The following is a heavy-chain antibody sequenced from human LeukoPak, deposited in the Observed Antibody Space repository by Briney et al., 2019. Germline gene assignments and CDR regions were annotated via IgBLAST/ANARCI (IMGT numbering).Heavy chain of an antibody. CDR1: GFTFSTYW. CDR2: IRQDGSEK. J-gene: IGHJ4*02. Sequence: GGSLRLSCVVSGFTFSTYWMSWVRQAPGKGLEWVANIRQDGSEKFYVDSVKGRFTISRDNAKNSLSLQMSSLRAEDTAVYYCAKYYYDSSGVGSYFDYWGQGTLVTVSS. V-gene: IGHV3-7*01. D-gene: IGHD3-22*01. CDR3: AKYYYDSSGVGSYFDY.